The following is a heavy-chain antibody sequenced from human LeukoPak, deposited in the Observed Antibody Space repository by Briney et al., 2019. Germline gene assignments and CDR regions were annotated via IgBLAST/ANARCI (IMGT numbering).Heavy chain of an antibody. CDR1: GGSISSSNW. D-gene: IGHD6-13*01. Sequence: SGTLSLTCAVSGGSISSSNWWSWVRPPPGKGLEWIGEIYHSGSTNYNPSLKSRVTISVDKSKNQFSLKLSSVTAADTAVYYCARDKKVAAAGRRPYYYYGMDVWGQGTTVTVSS. CDR2: IYHSGST. J-gene: IGHJ6*02. CDR3: ARDKKVAAAGRRPYYYYGMDV. V-gene: IGHV4-4*02.